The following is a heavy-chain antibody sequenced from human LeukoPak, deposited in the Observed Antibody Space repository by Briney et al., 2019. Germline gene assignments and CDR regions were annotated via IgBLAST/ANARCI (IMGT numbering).Heavy chain of an antibody. D-gene: IGHD3-10*01. CDR1: GYTFSGTGWY. J-gene: IGHJ4*02. Sequence: ASVKVSCKASGYTFSGTGWYLYWLRQAPGQGLERMGWIHPNNGDTAYAQKFEGRVAMTRDTSISTAYMELRRLRPDDTAVYFCARDGPAQMVDLDYWGQGTLVTVSS. CDR2: IHPNNGDT. CDR3: ARDGPAQMVDLDY. V-gene: IGHV1-2*02.